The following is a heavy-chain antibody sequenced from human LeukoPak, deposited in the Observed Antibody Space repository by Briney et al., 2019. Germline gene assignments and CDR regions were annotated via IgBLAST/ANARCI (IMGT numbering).Heavy chain of an antibody. CDR1: GYTFTSYD. D-gene: IGHD2/OR15-2a*01. V-gene: IGHV1-8*01. CDR2: MNPNSGNT. J-gene: IGHJ5*02. CDR3: ARSLSRIKLYNWFDP. Sequence: ASVKVSCKASGYTFTSYDINWVRQATGQGLEWMGWMNPNSGNTGYAQKFQGRVTMTRNTSISAAYMELSSLRSEDTAVYYCARSLSRIKLYNWFDPWGQGTLVTVSS.